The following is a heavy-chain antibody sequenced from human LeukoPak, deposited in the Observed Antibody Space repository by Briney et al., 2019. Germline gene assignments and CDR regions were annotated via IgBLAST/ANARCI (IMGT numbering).Heavy chain of an antibody. CDR3: ARRVVTTSCFDY. Sequence: PSETLSLTCAVYGGPFSGYYWSWIRQPPGKGLEWIGEINHSGSTNYNPSLKSRVTISVDTSKNQFSLKLSSVTAADTAVYYCARRVVTTSCFDYWGQGTLVTVSS. J-gene: IGHJ4*02. CDR2: INHSGST. CDR1: GGPFSGYY. D-gene: IGHD2-21*02. V-gene: IGHV4-34*01.